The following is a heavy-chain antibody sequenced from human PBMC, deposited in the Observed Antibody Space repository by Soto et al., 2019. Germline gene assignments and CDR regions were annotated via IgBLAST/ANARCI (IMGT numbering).Heavy chain of an antibody. V-gene: IGHV5-51*01. CDR3: ARQEYHFDGNSFGY. CDR2: IYPVDSNT. Sequence: LKISCKASGYSFTNYLIGWVRQMSGKGLEWMGVIYPVDSNTKFSPSFQGQVTMSVDKSISTAYLHWISLKASDTAIYYCARQEYHFDGNSFGYWGQGTLVTGSS. D-gene: IGHD3-9*01. J-gene: IGHJ4*02. CDR1: GYSFTNYL.